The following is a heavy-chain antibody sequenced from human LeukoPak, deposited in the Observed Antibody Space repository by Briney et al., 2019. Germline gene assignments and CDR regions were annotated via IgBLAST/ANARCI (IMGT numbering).Heavy chain of an antibody. CDR3: AKVGDYAYYHYYYMDV. CDR2: ISGRGGST. V-gene: IGHV3-23*01. Sequence: GGSLRLSCAASGFTFNSYGMSWVRQAPGKGLDWVSGISGRGGSTYYADSVKGRFTISRDNSKNTLYLQMNSLRAEDTAIYYCAKVGDYAYYHYYYMDVGGKGTTVTVSS. CDR1: GFTFNSYG. D-gene: IGHD4-17*01. J-gene: IGHJ6*03.